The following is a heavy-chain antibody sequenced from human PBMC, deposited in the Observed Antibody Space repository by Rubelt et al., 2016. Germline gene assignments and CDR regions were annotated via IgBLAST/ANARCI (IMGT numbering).Heavy chain of an antibody. CDR2: LTDSGGTT. D-gene: IGHD6-6*01. Sequence: EVQLLESGGGLVQPGGSLRLSCAASGFPFKTYAMNWVRQAPGKGLEWLSCLTDSGGTTYYADSVKGRFTISRDNFKNTLYLQMNSLRAEDTAVYYCARSPRHPNWFDPWGQGTLVTVSS. J-gene: IGHJ5*02. CDR3: ARSPRHPNWFDP. V-gene: IGHV3-23*01. CDR1: GFPFKTYA.